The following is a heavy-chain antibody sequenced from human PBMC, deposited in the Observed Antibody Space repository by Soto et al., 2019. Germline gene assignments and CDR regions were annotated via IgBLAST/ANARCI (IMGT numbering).Heavy chain of an antibody. J-gene: IGHJ4*02. V-gene: IGHV1-46*01. CDR1: GYIFAHYF. CDR3: ARGSTTMVTGFDN. Sequence: ASVMVPCKASGYIFAHYFIHWVRQAPGQGLEWMAIVDPTGSRTSNAHKFQGRVTLTRDACTGTVYLELNRLTSEDTALYYCARGSTTMVTGFDNWGQ. CDR2: VDPTGSRT. D-gene: IGHD5-18*01.